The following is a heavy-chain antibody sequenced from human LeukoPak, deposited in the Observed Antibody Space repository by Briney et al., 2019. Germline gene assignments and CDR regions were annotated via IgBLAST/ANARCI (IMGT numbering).Heavy chain of an antibody. D-gene: IGHD3-22*01. CDR3: ARGGRGYYFYY. V-gene: IGHV4-59*01. CDR1: GDSISSYY. J-gene: IGHJ4*02. Sequence: PSETLSLTCTVSGDSISSYYWSWIRQPPGKGLEWIGYIYHSGSTNYNPSLKSRVTISVDTSKNQFSLKLRSVTAADTAVYYCARGGRGYYFYYWGQGTLVTVSS. CDR2: IYHSGST.